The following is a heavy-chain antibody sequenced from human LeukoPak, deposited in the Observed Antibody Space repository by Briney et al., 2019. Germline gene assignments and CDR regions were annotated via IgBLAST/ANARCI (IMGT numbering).Heavy chain of an antibody. V-gene: IGHV1-2*02. CDR1: GYSFTAYY. J-gene: IGHJ5*02. CDR2: SNPNIGGT. CDR3: AKGGPRWDNSFDP. D-gene: IGHD4-23*01. Sequence: ASVRVSCKASGYSFTAYYIHWVRQAPGPGLEWMGWSNPNIGGTTYAQKFQGRVTMTRDTSITTAYMELNRLTYADTAVYYCAKGGPRWDNSFDPWGQGTLVTVSS.